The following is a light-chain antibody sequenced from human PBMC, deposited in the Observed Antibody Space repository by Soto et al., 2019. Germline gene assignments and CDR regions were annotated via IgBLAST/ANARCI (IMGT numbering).Light chain of an antibody. J-gene: IGKJ2*01. CDR2: GAS. V-gene: IGKV3-20*01. CDR3: QQYGSSPYT. CDR1: QSVSSSF. Sequence: EIVLAQSPGTQSVSPGQRVTLSCRASQSVSSSFLAWYQQKPGQAPRLLIYGASSRATGIPDRFSGSESGTDFTLTISRLEPEDFAVYYCQQYGSSPYTFGQGTKLEIK.